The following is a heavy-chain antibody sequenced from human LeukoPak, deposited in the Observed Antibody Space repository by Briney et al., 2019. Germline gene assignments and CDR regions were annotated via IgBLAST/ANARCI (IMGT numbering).Heavy chain of an antibody. V-gene: IGHV3-30*18. CDR1: GFTFSSYG. CDR2: ISYDGSNK. CDR3: AKSWDIAARPPTAHFDY. Sequence: HPGRSLRLSCAASGFTFSSYGMHWVRQAPGKGLEWVAVISYDGSNKYYADSVKGRFTISRDNSKNTLYLQMNSLRAEDTAVYYCAKSWDIAARPPTAHFDYWGQGTLVTVSS. D-gene: IGHD6-6*01. J-gene: IGHJ4*02.